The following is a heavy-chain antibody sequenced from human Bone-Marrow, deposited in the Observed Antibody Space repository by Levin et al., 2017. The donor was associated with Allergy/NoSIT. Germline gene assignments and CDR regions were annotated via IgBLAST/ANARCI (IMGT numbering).Heavy chain of an antibody. J-gene: IGHJ3*02. CDR1: GYTFTGYY. V-gene: IGHV1-2*02. CDR3: ARAFSWIRNRDAFDI. D-gene: IGHD5-18*01. Sequence: ASVKVSCKASGYTFTGYYMHWVRQAPGQGLEWMGWINPNSGGTNYAQKFQGRVTMTRDTSISTAYMELSRLRSDDTAVYYCARAFSWIRNRDAFDIWGQGTMVTVSS. CDR2: INPNSGGT.